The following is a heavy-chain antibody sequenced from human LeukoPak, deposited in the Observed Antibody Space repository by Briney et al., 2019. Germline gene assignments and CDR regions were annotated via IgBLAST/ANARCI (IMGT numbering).Heavy chain of an antibody. J-gene: IGHJ4*02. CDR3: ARGHIDYAFDC. CDR1: GFTFDDYG. CDR2: INWNGGST. Sequence: GGSLRLSCAASGFTFDDYGMSWVRQAPGKGLELVSGINWNGGSTGYADSVKGRSTISRDNAKKSLDLQMNSLRAEDTALYYCARGHIDYAFDCWGQGTLVTVSS. V-gene: IGHV3-20*04. D-gene: IGHD4-17*01.